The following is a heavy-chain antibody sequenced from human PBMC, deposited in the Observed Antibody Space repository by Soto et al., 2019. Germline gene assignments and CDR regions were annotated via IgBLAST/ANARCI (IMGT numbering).Heavy chain of an antibody. D-gene: IGHD1-26*01. CDR2: ISYDGRNK. J-gene: IGHJ4*03. V-gene: IGHV3-30*04. Sequence: GGPLRLSCAASGFSFSSYAMHWVRQDPGKGLEWVAVISYDGRNKYYADSVKGRFTISRDNYKKTLYLKMNSLRAEDTAVYYCASARLLGEYSDNWGQQTLVAASS. CDR3: ASARLLGEYSDN. CDR1: GFSFSSYA.